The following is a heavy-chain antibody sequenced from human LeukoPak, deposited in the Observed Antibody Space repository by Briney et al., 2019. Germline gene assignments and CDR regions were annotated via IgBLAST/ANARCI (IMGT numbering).Heavy chain of an antibody. Sequence: GGSLRLSCAASGFPFSSYSMNWVRQAPGKGLEWISYISSGSSTIYYADSVKGRFTISRDNAKNSLYLQMNSLRAEDTAVYYCARVLHKRNYDSSDYYGYWGQGTLVTVSS. J-gene: IGHJ4*02. CDR3: ARVLHKRNYDSSDYYGY. D-gene: IGHD3-22*01. CDR2: ISSGSSTI. CDR1: GFPFSSYS. V-gene: IGHV3-48*01.